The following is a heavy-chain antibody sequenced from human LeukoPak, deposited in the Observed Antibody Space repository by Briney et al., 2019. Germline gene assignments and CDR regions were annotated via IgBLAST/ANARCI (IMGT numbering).Heavy chain of an antibody. CDR3: ARLWSYYDSSGYYRFDY. J-gene: IGHJ4*02. CDR1: GVSISSYY. CDR2: IYYSGST. D-gene: IGHD3-22*01. V-gene: IGHV4-59*12. Sequence: SETLSLTCTVSGVSISSYYWSWIRQPPGKGLEWIGYIYYSGSTNYDPSLKSRVTISVDKSKNQFSLKLSSVTAADTAVYYCARLWSYYDSSGYYRFDYWGQGTLVTVSS.